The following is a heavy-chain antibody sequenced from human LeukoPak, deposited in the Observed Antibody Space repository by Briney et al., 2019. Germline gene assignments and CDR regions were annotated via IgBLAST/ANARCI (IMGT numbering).Heavy chain of an antibody. D-gene: IGHD2-21*01. CDR1: GGSISSSNYY. CDR2: MYTSGSS. CDR3: ARDSPRIGWFDP. V-gene: IGHV4-61*09. Sequence: PSQTLSLTCTVSGGSISSSNYYWSWIRQPAGKGLEWIGHMYTSGSSNYNPSLQSRVTISVDTSKNQFSLKLSSVTAADTAVYYCARDSPRIGWFDPWGQGTLVTVSS. J-gene: IGHJ5*02.